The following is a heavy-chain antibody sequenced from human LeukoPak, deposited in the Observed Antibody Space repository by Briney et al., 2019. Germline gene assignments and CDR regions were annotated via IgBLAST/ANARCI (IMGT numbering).Heavy chain of an antibody. CDR2: INQDGSEK. D-gene: IGHD2-2*01. J-gene: IGHJ4*02. CDR1: GFTFDDYW. V-gene: IGHV3-7*01. Sequence: GRSLRLSCGASGFTFDDYWMSWVRQAPGQGLEWVANINQDGSEKYYLDSAKGRFTISRDNARNSLYLQVNSLRAEDTAVYYCARGGTSGYSSTRHFWGGNYYFDYWGQGSLVTVSS. CDR3: ARGGTSGYSSTRHFWGGNYYFDY.